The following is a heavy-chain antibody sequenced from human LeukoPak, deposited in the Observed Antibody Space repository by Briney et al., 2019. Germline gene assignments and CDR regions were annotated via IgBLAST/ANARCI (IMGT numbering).Heavy chain of an antibody. V-gene: IGHV5-51*01. CDR2: IYPGDSDT. Sequence: GESLKISCKGSGYSFTSYWIGCVRQMPGKGLEWMGIIYPGDSDTRYSPSFQGQVTISADKSISTAYLQWSSLKASDTAMYYCARLGNVAATLDGYFDYWGQGTLVTVSS. CDR3: ARLGNVAATLDGYFDY. J-gene: IGHJ4*02. CDR1: GYSFTSYW. D-gene: IGHD2-15*01.